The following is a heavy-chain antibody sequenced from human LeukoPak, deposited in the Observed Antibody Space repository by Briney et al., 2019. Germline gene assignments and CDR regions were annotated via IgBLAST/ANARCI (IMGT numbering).Heavy chain of an antibody. Sequence: ASVKVSCKASGGTLSSYAISWVRQAPGQGLEWLGWLSPNSGNTGYAQKFQDRVTMTRDTSISTVYIELSSLRSDDTAVYYCSRGEGVVGTLWGQGTLVTVSS. CDR1: GGTLSSYA. CDR3: SRGEGVVGTL. V-gene: IGHV1-8*02. D-gene: IGHD1-26*01. J-gene: IGHJ4*02. CDR2: LSPNSGNT.